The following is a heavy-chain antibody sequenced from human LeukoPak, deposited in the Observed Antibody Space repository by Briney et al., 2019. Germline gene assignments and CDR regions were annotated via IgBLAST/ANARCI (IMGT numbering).Heavy chain of an antibody. CDR3: AKDGGSHGGDAFDI. V-gene: IGHV3-30*02. Sequence: GGSLRLSCAASGFTFSSYAMSWVRQAPGKGLEWVTFIWFDGSDIYYAASVKGRFTISRDNSKNTLYLQMNSLRAEDTAVYYCAKDGGSHGGDAFDIWGQGTMVTVSS. D-gene: IGHD1-26*01. CDR2: IWFDGSDI. J-gene: IGHJ3*02. CDR1: GFTFSSYA.